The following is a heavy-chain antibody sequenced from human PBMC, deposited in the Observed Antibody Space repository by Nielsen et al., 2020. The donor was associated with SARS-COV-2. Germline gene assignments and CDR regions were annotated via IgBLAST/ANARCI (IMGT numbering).Heavy chain of an antibody. CDR1: GFTFSNAW. J-gene: IGHJ4*02. V-gene: IGHV3-15*01. D-gene: IGHD4-23*01. CDR2: IKSKTDGGTT. CDR3: TTVRLVEPLLPVVYYFDY. Sequence: GESLKISCAASGFTFSNAWMSWVRQAPGKGLEWVGRIKSKTDGGTTDYAAPVKGRFTISRDDSKNTLYLQMNSLKTEDTAVYYCTTVRLVEPLLPVVYYFDYWGQGTLVTVSS.